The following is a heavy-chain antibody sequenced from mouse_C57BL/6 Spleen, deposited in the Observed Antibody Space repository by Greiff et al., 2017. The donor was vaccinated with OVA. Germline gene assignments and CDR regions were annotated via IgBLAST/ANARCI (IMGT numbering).Heavy chain of an antibody. CDR3: AREGRGGDYFDY. CDR1: GYTFTSYG. D-gene: IGHD3-3*01. Sequence: QVQLKQSGAELARPGASVKLSCKASGYTFTSYGISWVKQRTGQGLEWIGEIYPRSGNTYYNEKFKGKATLTADKSSSTAYMELRSLTSEDSAVYFCAREGRGGDYFDYWGQGTTLTVSS. V-gene: IGHV1-81*01. CDR2: IYPRSGNT. J-gene: IGHJ2*01.